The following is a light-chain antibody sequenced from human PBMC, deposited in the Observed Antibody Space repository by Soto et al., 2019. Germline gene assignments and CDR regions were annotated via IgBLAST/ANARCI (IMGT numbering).Light chain of an antibody. CDR2: RSN. J-gene: IGLJ2*01. CDR1: SSNIGTNS. CDR3: AAWDDSLSGRV. V-gene: IGLV1-47*01. Sequence: QSVLTQPPSASGTPGQRVTISCSGSSSNIGTNSVYWFQQLPGTAPKLLIYRSNQRPSGVPDRFSGSKSGTSGSLAISGLRSEDEADYYCAAWDDSLSGRVFGGGTQLTVL.